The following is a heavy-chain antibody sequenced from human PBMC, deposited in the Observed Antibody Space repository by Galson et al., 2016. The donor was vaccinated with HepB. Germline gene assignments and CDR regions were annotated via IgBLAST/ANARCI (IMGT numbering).Heavy chain of an antibody. Sequence: SLRLSCAGSGFMFNNYAMSWVRQAPGKGLEWVSVITYKGDYTFYVDSVRGRFTMSRDNSKSILFLQMNSLGVEDTAIYYCVREGGTGQTARFDSWGQGTVVTVSS. CDR3: VREGGTGQTARFDS. J-gene: IGHJ4*02. CDR1: GFMFNNYA. V-gene: IGHV3-23*01. D-gene: IGHD6-6*01. CDR2: ITYKGDYT.